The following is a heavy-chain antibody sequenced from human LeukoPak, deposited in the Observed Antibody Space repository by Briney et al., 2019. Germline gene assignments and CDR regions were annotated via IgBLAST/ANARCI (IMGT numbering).Heavy chain of an antibody. Sequence: GASVKVSCKASGYTFTGYYMHWVRQAPGQGLEWMGWINPNSGGTAYAQKFQGRVTMTRDTSISTAYMEVSRLRSDDTAVYYCARDRLGNDDAFDIWGQGTMVTVSS. J-gene: IGHJ3*02. D-gene: IGHD3-9*01. CDR2: INPNSGGT. V-gene: IGHV1-2*02. CDR1: GYTFTGYY. CDR3: ARDRLGNDDAFDI.